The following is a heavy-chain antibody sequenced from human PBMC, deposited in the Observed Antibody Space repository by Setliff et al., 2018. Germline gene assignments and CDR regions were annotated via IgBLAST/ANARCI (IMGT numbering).Heavy chain of an antibody. D-gene: IGHD6-13*01. CDR1: GFTFSTHS. J-gene: IGHJ4*02. V-gene: IGHV3-21*01. Sequence: GGSLRLSCAASGFTFSTHSMNWVRQAPGKGLEWVSSISRSSTYIYYADSMKGRFTISRDNAKNSLYLQMNSLGAEDTAVYYCASLSPIAAAYDYWGQGTLVTVSS. CDR3: ASLSPIAAAYDY. CDR2: ISRSSTYI.